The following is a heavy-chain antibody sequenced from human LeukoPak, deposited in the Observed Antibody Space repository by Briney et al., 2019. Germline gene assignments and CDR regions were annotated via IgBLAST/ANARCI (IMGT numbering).Heavy chain of an antibody. CDR2: INHSGST. J-gene: IGHJ3*02. V-gene: IGHV4-34*01. D-gene: IGHD1-26*01. Sequence: SETLSLTCAVYGGSFSGYYWSWIRQPPGKGLEWIGEINHSGSTNYNPSLKSRVTISVDTSKNQFSLKLSSVTAADTAVYYCAREGTYSPDAFDIWGQGTMVTVSS. CDR3: AREGTYSPDAFDI. CDR1: GGSFSGYY.